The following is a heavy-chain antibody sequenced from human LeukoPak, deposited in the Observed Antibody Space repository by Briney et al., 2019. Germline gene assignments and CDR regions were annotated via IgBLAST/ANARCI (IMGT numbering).Heavy chain of an antibody. Sequence: GGSLRLSCAASGFTFSNYGVHWVRQAPGKGLEWVAVISYDGSNKYFADSVKGRFTISRDNSKNTLYLQMNSLRPEDTAVYYCARGSIVGARGLGDYWGQGTLVTVSS. CDR2: ISYDGSNK. CDR1: GFTFSNYG. V-gene: IGHV3-30*03. J-gene: IGHJ4*02. D-gene: IGHD1-26*01. CDR3: ARGSIVGARGLGDY.